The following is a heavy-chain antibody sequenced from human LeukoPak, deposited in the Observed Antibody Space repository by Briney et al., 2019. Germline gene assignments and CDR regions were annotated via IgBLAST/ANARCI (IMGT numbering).Heavy chain of an antibody. D-gene: IGHD6-19*01. Sequence: SETLSLTCTVSGGSISSSSYYWGWIRQPPGKGLEWIGSIYYSGSTYYNPSLKSRVTISVDTSKNQFSLKLSSVTAADTAVYYCARTWLVDPFDYWGQGTLVTVSS. CDR1: GGSISSSSYY. J-gene: IGHJ4*02. CDR3: ARTWLVDPFDY. CDR2: IYYSGST. V-gene: IGHV4-39*01.